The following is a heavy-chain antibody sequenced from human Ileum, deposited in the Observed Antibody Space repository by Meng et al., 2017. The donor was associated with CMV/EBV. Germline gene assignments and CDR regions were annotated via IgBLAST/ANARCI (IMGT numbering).Heavy chain of an antibody. Sequence: VQLTPWGAVLLKPSVSLALTFAVYGSAVCGFYWTWIRQNPGKVLEWIGEVNHIGGTNYNPSLKSRVTISVDTSKKEFSLKLNSVTAADTAVYYCARKRDLGPDLSWLDPWGQGSLVTVSS. D-gene: IGHD5-24*01. CDR1: GSAVCGFY. V-gene: IGHV4-34*02. CDR2: VNHIGGT. CDR3: ARKRDLGPDLSWLDP. J-gene: IGHJ5*02.